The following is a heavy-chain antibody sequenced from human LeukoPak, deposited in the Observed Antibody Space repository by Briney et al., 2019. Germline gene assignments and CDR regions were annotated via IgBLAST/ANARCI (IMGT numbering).Heavy chain of an antibody. Sequence: SQTLSLTCTVSGGSISSGGYYWSWIRQPPGKGLEWIGYIYYSGNTNYNPSLKSRVTISVDTSNNQFSLKLSSVTAADTAVYYCARHPCTSSCRGGFDYWGQGTLVTVSS. V-gene: IGHV4-61*08. CDR1: GGSISSGGYY. J-gene: IGHJ4*02. CDR3: ARHPCTSSCRGGFDY. CDR2: IYYSGNT. D-gene: IGHD2-2*01.